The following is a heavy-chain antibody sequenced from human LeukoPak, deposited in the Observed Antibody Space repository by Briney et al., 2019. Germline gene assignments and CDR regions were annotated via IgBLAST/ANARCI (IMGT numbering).Heavy chain of an antibody. Sequence: SETLSLTCAVYGGSLSGYYWSSIRQPPGRGVEWNGEFNHSGNTNKKPSLKSRDNITVNTSKNLFSVKLSAMTAADPVLYCCARDITMFRGVIHPTGDPFDCWGQGTLVTVSS. J-gene: IGHJ4*02. CDR1: GGSLSGYY. CDR3: ARDITMFRGVIHPTGDPFDC. V-gene: IGHV4-34*04. D-gene: IGHD3-10*01. CDR2: FNHSGNT.